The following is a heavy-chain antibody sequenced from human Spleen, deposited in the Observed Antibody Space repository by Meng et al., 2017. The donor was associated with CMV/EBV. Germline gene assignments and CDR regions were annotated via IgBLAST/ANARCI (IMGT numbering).Heavy chain of an antibody. CDR3: ARDNNWGPDY. Sequence: ASVKVSGKTSGYTFTAHYFHCVRQAPGQGLEWMGWVHPHRGDTNYAQQFQGRVTLTRDTSINTGYMEPTRLTSDDTAVYYCARDNNWGPDYWGQGTLITVSS. CDR1: GYTFTAHY. D-gene: IGHD7-27*01. V-gene: IGHV1-2*02. CDR2: VHPHRGDT. J-gene: IGHJ4*02.